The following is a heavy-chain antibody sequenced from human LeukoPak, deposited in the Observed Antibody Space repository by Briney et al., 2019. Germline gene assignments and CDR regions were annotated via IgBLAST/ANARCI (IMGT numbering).Heavy chain of an antibody. Sequence: ASVKVSCKASGYTFTNFGISWVRQARGQGLEWMGWISAYNGNTNYEQKFQGRVTMTTDTSTSTAYMELRSLKSDDTAVYYCARAWCGDCYGDLYFLFDYWGQGTLVTVSS. J-gene: IGHJ4*02. CDR1: GYTFTNFG. D-gene: IGHD2-21*02. CDR2: ISAYNGNT. CDR3: ARAWCGDCYGDLYFLFDY. V-gene: IGHV1-18*01.